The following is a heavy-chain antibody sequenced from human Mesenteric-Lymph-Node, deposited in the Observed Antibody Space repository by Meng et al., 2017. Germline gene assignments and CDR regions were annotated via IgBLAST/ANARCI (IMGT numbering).Heavy chain of an antibody. D-gene: IGHD2-21*02. Sequence: GQLQGSGPGLVKPSGTLSLTCAVSGGSLSSRNWGSWVRQPPGKGLEWIGEIYHSGSTNYNPSLKSRVTISVDESKNQFSLRLSSVTAADTAVYYCARVGAYCGGDCYHPRWGQGTLVTVSS. J-gene: IGHJ4*02. CDR1: GGSLSSRNW. CDR3: ARVGAYCGGDCYHPR. V-gene: IGHV4-4*02. CDR2: IYHSGST.